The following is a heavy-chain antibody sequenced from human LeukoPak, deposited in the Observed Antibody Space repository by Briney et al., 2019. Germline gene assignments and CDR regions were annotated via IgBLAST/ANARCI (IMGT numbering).Heavy chain of an antibody. J-gene: IGHJ4*02. CDR3: ARRGYCSSTSCFWHFDY. V-gene: IGHV4-39*01. D-gene: IGHD2-2*01. CDR1: GGSISSSSYY. Sequence: SETLSLTCTVSGGSISSSSYYWGWIRQPPGKGLEWIGSIYYSGSTYYNPSLKSRVTISVDMSKNQFSLKLSSVTAADTAVYYCARRGYCSSTSCFWHFDYWGQGTLVTVSS. CDR2: IYYSGST.